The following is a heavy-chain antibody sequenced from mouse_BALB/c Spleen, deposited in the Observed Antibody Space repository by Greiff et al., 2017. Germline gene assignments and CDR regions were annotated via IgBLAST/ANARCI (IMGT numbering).Heavy chain of an antibody. Sequence: QVQLKQSGAELVKPGASVKMSCKAFGYTFTTYPIEWMKQNHGKSLEWIGNFHPYNDDTKYNEKFKGKAKLTVEKSSSTVYLELSRLTSDDSAVYYCARSLYYGSSYWYFDVWGAGTTVTVSS. D-gene: IGHD1-1*01. CDR2: FHPYNDDT. CDR3: ARSLYYGSSYWYFDV. CDR1: GYTFTTYP. J-gene: IGHJ1*01. V-gene: IGHV1-47*01.